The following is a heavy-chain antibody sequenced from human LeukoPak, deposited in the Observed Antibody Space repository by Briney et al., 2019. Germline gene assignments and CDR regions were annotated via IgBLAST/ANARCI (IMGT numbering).Heavy chain of an antibody. CDR3: SITIFGVVIMPMGY. V-gene: IGHV3-30*02. J-gene: IGHJ4*02. Sequence: GGSLRLSCAASGFTFSSYGMHWVRQAPGKGLEWVAFIRYDGSNKYYADSVKGRFTISRDNSKNTLYLQMNSLRAEDTAVYYCSITIFGVVIMPMGYWGQGTLVTVSS. CDR2: IRYDGSNK. CDR1: GFTFSSYG. D-gene: IGHD3-3*01.